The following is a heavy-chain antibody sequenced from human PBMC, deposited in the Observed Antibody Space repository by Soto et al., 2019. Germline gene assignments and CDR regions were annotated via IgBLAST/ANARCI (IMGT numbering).Heavy chain of an antibody. Sequence: PGGSLRLSCAASGFTFESCAMSWVRQAPGKGLEWVSTISGSGTTTYYAESVKGRFSVSRDNSRDTVYLQVNSLGADDTAVYFCSKQGALRPSDHFYELDGWGQGTTVTVSS. CDR2: ISGSGTTT. J-gene: IGHJ6*02. D-gene: IGHD5-12*01. CDR3: SKQGALRPSDHFYELDG. CDR1: GFTFESCA. V-gene: IGHV3-23*01.